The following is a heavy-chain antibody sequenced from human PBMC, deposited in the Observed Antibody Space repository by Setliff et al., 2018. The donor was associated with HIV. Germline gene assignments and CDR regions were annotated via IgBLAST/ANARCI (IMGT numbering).Heavy chain of an antibody. J-gene: IGHJ2*01. CDR1: GYTFTNYG. V-gene: IGHV1-69*13. CDR2: IIPRFGTA. Sequence: ASVKVSCKASGYTFTNYGISWVRQAPGQGREWMGGIIPRFGTANYAQKFQGRVTITADEPTSTAYMELSSLRSDDTAVYYCARGWICRGHYWYFDLWGRGTLVTVSS. CDR3: ARGWICRGHYWYFDL. D-gene: IGHD2-15*01.